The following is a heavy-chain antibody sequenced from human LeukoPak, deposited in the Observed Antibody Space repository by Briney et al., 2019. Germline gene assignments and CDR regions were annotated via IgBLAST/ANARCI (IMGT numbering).Heavy chain of an antibody. CDR3: ARGLEGYSYGLLDY. D-gene: IGHD5-18*01. CDR2: INPNSGDT. V-gene: IGHV1-2*02. CDR1: GYTFTGYY. J-gene: IGHJ4*02. Sequence: ASVKVSCKASGYTFTGYYIHWVRQAPGQGLEWMGWINPNSGDTNYAQKFQGRVTMTRDTSIITAYMELSSLRSDDTAVYYCARGLEGYSYGLLDYWGQGTLVTVSS.